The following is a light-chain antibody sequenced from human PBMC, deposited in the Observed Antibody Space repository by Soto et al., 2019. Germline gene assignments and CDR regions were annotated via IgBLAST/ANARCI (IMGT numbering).Light chain of an antibody. Sequence: DIQMTQSPTSLAASVGDRVTITCQASQDLTNFLNWYQQKPGEAPKLLIYDTTTLEEGVPSRFSGGGSGTDFTFTINGLQPEDAAIYSCHQYVHLPYTFGQGTKLEIK. CDR2: DTT. J-gene: IGKJ2*01. CDR1: QDLTNF. V-gene: IGKV1-33*01. CDR3: HQYVHLPYT.